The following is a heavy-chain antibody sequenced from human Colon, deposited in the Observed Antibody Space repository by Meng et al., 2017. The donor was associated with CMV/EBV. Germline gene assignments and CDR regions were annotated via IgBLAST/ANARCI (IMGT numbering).Heavy chain of an antibody. J-gene: IGHJ6*02. V-gene: IGHV3-7*01. Sequence: GESLKISCTVSGFTFDDSAMSWVRQTPGKGLEWVANINPGGGEKYYVDSVKGRFTISRDNSKNSLYLQMNSLRAEDTAVYYCATGKAVAGKSYYYYGMDVWGQGTTVTVSS. D-gene: IGHD6-19*01. CDR1: GFTFDDSA. CDR3: ATGKAVAGKSYYYYGMDV. CDR2: INPGGGEK.